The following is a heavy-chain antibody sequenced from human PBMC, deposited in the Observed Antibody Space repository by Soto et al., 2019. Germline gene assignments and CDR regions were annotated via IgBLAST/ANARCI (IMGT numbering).Heavy chain of an antibody. D-gene: IGHD3-9*01. J-gene: IGHJ3*02. CDR1: GFTVSSNY. Sequence: GGSLRLSCAASGFTVSSNYMGWVRQAPGKGLEWVSVIYSGGSTYYADSVKGRFTISRDNSKHMVYLQMNSLRAEDTAVYYCARDKRLRYFDWSPEGDAFDIWGQGTMVTVSS. CDR3: ARDKRLRYFDWSPEGDAFDI. CDR2: IYSGGST. V-gene: IGHV3-53*01.